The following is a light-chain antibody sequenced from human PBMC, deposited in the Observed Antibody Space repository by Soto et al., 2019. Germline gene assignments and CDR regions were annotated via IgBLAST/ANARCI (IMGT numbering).Light chain of an antibody. V-gene: IGKV1-33*01. J-gene: IGKJ2*01. CDR3: QQFVNLPYT. CDR1: QDISNY. Sequence: DIQMTQSPSSLSASVGDRVIITCQASQDISNYLNWYQQKPGKAPALLIYDASNLETGVPSRFSGSGSGTDFTFTISSLQPEDFATYYCQQFVNLPYTFGQGTKLDIK. CDR2: DAS.